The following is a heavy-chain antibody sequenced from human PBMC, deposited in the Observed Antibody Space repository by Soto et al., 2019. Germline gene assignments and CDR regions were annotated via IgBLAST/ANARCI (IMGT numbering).Heavy chain of an antibody. CDR3: ARDDYYDSNNWFDP. J-gene: IGHJ5*02. CDR2: IYTTGSA. D-gene: IGHD3-9*01. Sequence: QVQLQESDPGLVKPSETLSLTCAVSGVSIKTYYWSWIRKPAGKGLEWIGRIYTTGSANHNPSLKSRVTMSVDTSKNQVSLKLTSVTAADAGVYYCARDDYYDSNNWFDPWGQGILVTVSS. V-gene: IGHV4-4*07. CDR1: GVSIKTYY.